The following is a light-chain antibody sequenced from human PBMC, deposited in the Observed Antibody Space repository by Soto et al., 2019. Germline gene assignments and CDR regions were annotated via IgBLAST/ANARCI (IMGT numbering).Light chain of an antibody. CDR1: QDIGNF. J-gene: IGKJ4*01. CDR3: QQYDNLPLT. CDR2: DAS. V-gene: IGKV1-33*01. Sequence: DIQMTQSLPTLSASVGDRLSMTCQASQDIGNFLSWYQQKPGKVPKLLIFDASNLETGVPSRFSGSGSGTDFTFTISSLQPEDIATYYCQQYDNLPLTFGGGTKVDI.